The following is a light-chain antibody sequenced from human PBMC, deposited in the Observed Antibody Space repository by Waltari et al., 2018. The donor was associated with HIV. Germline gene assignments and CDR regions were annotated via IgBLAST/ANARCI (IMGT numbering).Light chain of an antibody. Sequence: QSALTQPRSVSGSPGQSFTISCTGTSSDVGAYNYVSWYQQHPGKAPKHMIYDVTKRPSVVPDRFSGSKSGNTASLTISGLQAEDEADYYCCSYAGSSYVFGTGTNVTVL. CDR1: SSDVGAYNY. J-gene: IGLJ1*01. CDR3: CSYAGSSYV. V-gene: IGLV2-11*01. CDR2: DVT.